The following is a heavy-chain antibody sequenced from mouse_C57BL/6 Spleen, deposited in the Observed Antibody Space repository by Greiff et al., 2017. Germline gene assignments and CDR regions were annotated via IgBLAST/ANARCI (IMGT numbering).Heavy chain of an antibody. CDR1: GYTFTSYW. CDR3: ARERGRSSGYDY. V-gene: IGHV1-52*01. D-gene: IGHD3-2*02. CDR2: IDPSDSET. J-gene: IGHJ2*01. Sequence: QVQLQQPGAELVRPGSSVKLSCKASGYTFTSYWMHWVKQRPIQGLEWIGNIDPSDSETHYNQKFKDKATLTVDKSSSTAYMQLSSLTSEDSAVYYCARERGRSSGYDYGGQGTTLTVSS.